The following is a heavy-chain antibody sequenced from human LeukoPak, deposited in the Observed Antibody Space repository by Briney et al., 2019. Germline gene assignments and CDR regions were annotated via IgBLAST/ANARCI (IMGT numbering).Heavy chain of an antibody. CDR1: GFTFSSYW. D-gene: IGHD2-15*01. V-gene: IGHV3-7*03. Sequence: PGGSLRLSCAASGFTFSSYWMNWVRQAPGKRLEWVANIKQDGSEKYYVDSVKGRFTISRDNANNSLYLQMNSLRAEDAAVYYCAKAPVTSCRGAFCYPFDSWGQGTLVTVSS. CDR2: IKQDGSEK. CDR3: AKAPVTSCRGAFCYPFDS. J-gene: IGHJ4*02.